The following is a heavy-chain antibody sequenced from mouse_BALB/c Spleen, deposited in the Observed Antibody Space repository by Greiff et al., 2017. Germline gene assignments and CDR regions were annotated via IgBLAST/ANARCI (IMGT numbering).Heavy chain of an antibody. J-gene: IGHJ3*01. CDR3: ARVGGYPWFAY. CDR2: IWGDGST. V-gene: IGHV2-6-7*01. D-gene: IGHD2-14*01. CDR1: GFSLTGYG. Sequence: VQLKQSGPGLVAPSQSLSITCTVSGFSLTGYGVNWVRQPPGKGLEWLGMIWGDGSTDYNSALKSRLSISKDNSKSQVFLKMNSLQTDDTARYYCARVGGYPWFAYWGQGTLVTVSA.